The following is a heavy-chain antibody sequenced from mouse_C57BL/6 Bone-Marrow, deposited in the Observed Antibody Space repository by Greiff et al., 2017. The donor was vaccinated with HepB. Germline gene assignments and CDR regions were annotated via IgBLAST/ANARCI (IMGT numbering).Heavy chain of an antibody. J-gene: IGHJ1*03. D-gene: IGHD1-1*02. CDR3: AREGWLTWYFDV. V-gene: IGHV3-1*01. CDR2: ISYSGST. CDR1: GYSITSGYD. Sequence: EVKLQQSGPGMVKPSQSLSLTCTVTGYSITSGYDWHWIRHFPGNKLEWMGYISYSGSTNYNPSLKSRISITHDTSKNHFFLKLNSVTTEDTATYYCAREGWLTWYFDVWGTGTTVTVSS.